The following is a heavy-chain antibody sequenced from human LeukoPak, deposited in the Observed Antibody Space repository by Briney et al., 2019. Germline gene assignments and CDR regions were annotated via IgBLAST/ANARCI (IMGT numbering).Heavy chain of an antibody. CDR2: ISSSSSYI. J-gene: IGHJ4*02. V-gene: IGHV3-21*01. CDR3: ARAPPYCSSTSCTSDY. CDR1: GFTFSSYS. D-gene: IGHD2-2*01. Sequence: GGSLRLTCAASGFTFSSYSMNWVRQAPGKGLEWVSSISSSSSYIYYADSVKGRFTISRDNAKNSLYLQMNSLRAEDTGVYYCARAPPYCSSTSCTSDYWGQGTLVTVSS.